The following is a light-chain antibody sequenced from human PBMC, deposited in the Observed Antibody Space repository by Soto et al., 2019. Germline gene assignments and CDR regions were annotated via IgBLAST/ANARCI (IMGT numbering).Light chain of an antibody. V-gene: IGKV3-15*01. Sequence: EIVMTQSPATLSVSLGERATLSCRASQSVTSNLAWYQQKPGQAPKLLIYGASTRATGIPARFSGSGSGTEFNLTISSLQSESFAIYYCQQNNNWPSTFGQGTKLEIK. CDR1: QSVTSN. CDR2: GAS. CDR3: QQNNNWPST. J-gene: IGKJ2*01.